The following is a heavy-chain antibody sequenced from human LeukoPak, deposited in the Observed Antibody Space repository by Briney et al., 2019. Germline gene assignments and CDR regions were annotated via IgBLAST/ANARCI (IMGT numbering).Heavy chain of an antibody. D-gene: IGHD6-19*01. CDR1: GYTFTSYG. J-gene: IGHJ6*03. CDR2: ISAYNGNT. V-gene: IGHV1-18*01. Sequence: ASVKVSCKASGYTFTSYGISWVRQAPGQGLEWMGWISAYNGNTNYAQKLQGRVTMTTDTSTSTAYMELRSLRSDDTAVYYCARVPGYSSGWTYYYYYYMDVWGKGTTVTVSS. CDR3: ARVPGYSSGWTYYYYYYMDV.